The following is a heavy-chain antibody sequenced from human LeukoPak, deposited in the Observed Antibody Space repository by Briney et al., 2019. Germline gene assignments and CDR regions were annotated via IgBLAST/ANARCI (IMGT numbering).Heavy chain of an antibody. J-gene: IGHJ6*02. Sequence: ASVKVSCKVSGYTLTEMSIHWVRQAPGGALEWMGGFDPEDGETVYAPKFQGRVTMTKDTSADTAYMELSSLRSEDTAVYYCTTCLNGAGQPVAIYYYGMDVWGQGTTVTVSS. CDR3: TTCLNGAGQPVAIYYYGMDV. CDR2: FDPEDGET. V-gene: IGHV1-24*01. CDR1: GYTLTEMS. D-gene: IGHD2-2*01.